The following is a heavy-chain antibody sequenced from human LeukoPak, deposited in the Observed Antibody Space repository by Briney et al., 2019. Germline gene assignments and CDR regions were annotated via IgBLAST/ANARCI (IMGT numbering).Heavy chain of an antibody. CDR2: VDPEDGET. D-gene: IGHD2-21*01. CDR1: GYTFTDYY. Sequence: ASVKISCKVSGYTFTDYYMHWVQQAPGKGLEWMGLVDPEDGETIYAEKFQGRVTITADTSTDTAYMELSSLRSEDTAVYYCATDHYEYCGGDCYGYWGQGTLVTVSS. CDR3: ATDHYEYCGGDCYGY. V-gene: IGHV1-69-2*01. J-gene: IGHJ4*02.